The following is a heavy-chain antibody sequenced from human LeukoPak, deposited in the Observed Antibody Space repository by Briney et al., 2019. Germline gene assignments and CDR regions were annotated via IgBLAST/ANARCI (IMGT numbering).Heavy chain of an antibody. CDR1: GFTFSNFG. J-gene: IGHJ5*02. Sequence: GGSLRLSCTASGFTFSNFGMKWVRQAPGKGLEWVSDITNNGADIHYADSVKGRFTISRDNSKNTLYLQMNSLRAEDTAVYYCARANSITDNWFDPWGQGTLVTVSS. CDR2: ITNNGADI. D-gene: IGHD3-10*01. CDR3: ARANSITDNWFDP. V-gene: IGHV3-23*01.